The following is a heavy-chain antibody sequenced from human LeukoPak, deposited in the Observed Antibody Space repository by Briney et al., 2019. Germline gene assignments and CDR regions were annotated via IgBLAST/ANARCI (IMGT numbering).Heavy chain of an antibody. CDR2: INTRGRST. J-gene: IGHJ4*02. CDR1: GFTFSSHS. Sequence: GGSLRLSCVASGFTFSSHSMNWVRQAPGRGLEWVSSINTRGRSTFYRDSVKGRFTISRDNAKSALYLHMNSLRAEDTAVYFCARELAGRQDLDYWGQGTLVTVSS. V-gene: IGHV3-21*01. CDR3: ARELAGRQDLDY.